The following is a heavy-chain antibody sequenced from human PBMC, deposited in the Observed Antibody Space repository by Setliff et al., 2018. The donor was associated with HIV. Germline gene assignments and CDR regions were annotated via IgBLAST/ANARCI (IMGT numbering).Heavy chain of an antibody. Sequence: GASVKVSCKTSGYTFNAFYIYWVRQAPGQGLEWMGMINPSGGITNYAQKFQGRLTLTRDTSMSTVYMELNSLKSEDTAIYYCAREPPRRRGTVAEDYWGQGTLVTVSS. J-gene: IGHJ4*02. D-gene: IGHD1-26*01. CDR1: GYTFNAFY. CDR3: AREPPRRRGTVAEDY. CDR2: INPSGGIT. V-gene: IGHV1-46*02.